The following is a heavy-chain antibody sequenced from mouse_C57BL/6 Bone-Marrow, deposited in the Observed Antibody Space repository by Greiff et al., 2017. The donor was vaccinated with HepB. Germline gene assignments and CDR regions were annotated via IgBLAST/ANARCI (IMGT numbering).Heavy chain of an antibody. J-gene: IGHJ2*01. Sequence: EVNVVESGGDLVKPGGSLKLSCAASGFTFSSYGMSWVRQTPDKRLEWVATISSGGSYTYYPDSVKGRFTISRDNAKNTLYLQMSSLESEDTAMYYCARLGRVDYWGQGTTLTVSS. D-gene: IGHD4-1*01. V-gene: IGHV5-6*01. CDR2: ISSGGSYT. CDR3: ARLGRVDY. CDR1: GFTFSSYG.